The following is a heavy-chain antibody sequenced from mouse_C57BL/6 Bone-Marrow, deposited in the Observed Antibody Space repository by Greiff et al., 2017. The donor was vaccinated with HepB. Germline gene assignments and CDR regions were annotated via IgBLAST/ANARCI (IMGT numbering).Heavy chain of an antibody. CDR2: ISYDGSN. V-gene: IGHV3-6*01. CDR1: GYSITSGYY. J-gene: IGHJ3*01. CDR3: AREMGFAY. Sequence: EVQLVESGPGLVKPSQSLSLTCSVPGYSITSGYYWNWIRQFPGNKLEWMGYISYDGSNNYNPSLKNRISITRDTSKNQFFLKLNSVTTEDTATYYCAREMGFAYWGQGTLVTVSA. D-gene: IGHD2-3*01.